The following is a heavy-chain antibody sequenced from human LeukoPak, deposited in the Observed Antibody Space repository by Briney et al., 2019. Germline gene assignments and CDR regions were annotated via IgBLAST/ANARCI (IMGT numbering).Heavy chain of an antibody. J-gene: IGHJ3*02. CDR2: FDPEDGET. V-gene: IGHV1-24*01. D-gene: IGHD3-3*02. Sequence: ASVKVSCKVSGYTLTELSMHWVRQAPGKGLEWMGGFDPEDGETIYAQKFQGRVTMTEDTSTDTAYMELSSLRSEDMAVYYCATDPKPPAALDHAFDIWGQGTMVTVSS. CDR1: GYTLTELS. CDR3: ATDPKPPAALDHAFDI.